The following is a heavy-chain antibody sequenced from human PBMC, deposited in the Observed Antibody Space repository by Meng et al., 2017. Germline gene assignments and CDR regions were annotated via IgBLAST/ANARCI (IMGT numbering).Heavy chain of an antibody. D-gene: IGHD3-3*01. J-gene: IGHJ3*02. CDR2: ISWHSGSI. V-gene: IGHV3-9*01. CDR1: GFTFDDYA. CDR3: AKDATIFGVVIMRGAFDI. Sequence: SLKISCAASGFTFDDYAMHWVRQAPGKGLEWVSGISWHSGSIGYADSVKGRFTISRDNAKNSLYLQMNSLRAEDTALYYCAKDATIFGVVIMRGAFDIWGQGTMVTVS.